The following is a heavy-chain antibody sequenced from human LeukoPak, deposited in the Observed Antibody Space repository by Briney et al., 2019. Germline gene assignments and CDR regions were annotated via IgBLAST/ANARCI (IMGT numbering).Heavy chain of an antibody. CDR1: GGSIDTYF. CDR2: IYYSGGT. J-gene: IGHJ5*02. V-gene: IGHV4-59*08. D-gene: IGHD2-21*01. Sequence: SETLSLTCTVSGGSIDTYFWSWIRQPPGKGLEWIGQIYYSGGTKYNPSLKSRVTISVDSSKNQFSLRLRSVTASDTAFYFCARHPGGDSDNWFDPWGHGILVTVSS. CDR3: ARHPGGDSDNWFDP.